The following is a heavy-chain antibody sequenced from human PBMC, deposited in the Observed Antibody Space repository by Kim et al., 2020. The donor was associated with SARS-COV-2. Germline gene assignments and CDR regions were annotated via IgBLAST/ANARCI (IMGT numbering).Heavy chain of an antibody. CDR2: IYYSRST. CDR3: ARAVVVVPAAIRGGWFDP. D-gene: IGHD2-2*02. Sequence: SETLSLTCTVSGGSISSGGYYWSWIRQHPGKGLEWIGYIYYSRSTYYNPSLKSRVTISVDTSKNQFSLKLSSVTAADTAVYYCARAVVVVPAAIRGGWFDPWGQGTLVTVSS. V-gene: IGHV4-31*03. J-gene: IGHJ5*02. CDR1: GGSISSGGYY.